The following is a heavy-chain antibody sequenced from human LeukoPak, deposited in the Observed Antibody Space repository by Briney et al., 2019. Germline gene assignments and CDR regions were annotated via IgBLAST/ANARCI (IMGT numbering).Heavy chain of an antibody. Sequence: GGSLRLSCAASEFTVSNSYMTWVRQAPGNGLEWVSVIYEGGGRYYGDSVKGRFSISRDNAKNTLYLQMNSLRVEDTAVYYCARGRPHGNDYWGQGTLVTVSS. CDR2: IYEGGGR. J-gene: IGHJ4*02. CDR1: EFTVSNSY. V-gene: IGHV3-66*01. D-gene: IGHD4-23*01. CDR3: ARGRPHGNDY.